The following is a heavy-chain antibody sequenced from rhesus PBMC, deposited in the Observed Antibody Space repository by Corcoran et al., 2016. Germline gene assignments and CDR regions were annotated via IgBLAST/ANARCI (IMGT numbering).Heavy chain of an antibody. J-gene: IGHJ6*01. CDR1: GGPISVSYR. D-gene: IGHD3-16*01. CDR3: ARGGYYSGSLDS. Sequence: QVQLQESGPGVVKPSETLSFTCAVPGGPISVSYRWSWIRQPPGKGLEWIGYIYGSSTSTNYNPPLKSRVTISKDTSKNQFSLKLSSVTAADTAVYYCARGGYYSGSLDSWGQGVVVTVSS. CDR2: IYGSSTST. V-gene: IGHV4S10*01.